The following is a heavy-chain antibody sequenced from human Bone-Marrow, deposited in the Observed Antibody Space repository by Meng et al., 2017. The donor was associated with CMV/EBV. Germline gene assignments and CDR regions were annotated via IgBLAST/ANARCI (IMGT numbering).Heavy chain of an antibody. CDR2: IIPIFGTA. J-gene: IGHJ3*02. CDR3: ARDRTDAFDI. V-gene: IGHV1-69*05. Sequence: VKVSCKASGGTFSSYAISWVRQAPGQGLEWMGGIIPIFGTANYAQKFQGRVTITTDKSTSTAYMELSSLRSEDTAVYYCARDRTDAFDIWGQGTMVTVSS. CDR1: GGTFSSYA.